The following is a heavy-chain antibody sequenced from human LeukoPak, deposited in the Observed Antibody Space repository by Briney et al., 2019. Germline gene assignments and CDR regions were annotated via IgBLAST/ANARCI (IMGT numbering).Heavy chain of an antibody. J-gene: IGHJ4*02. CDR3: ARGTAGYSSGWYYFDY. CDR2: INHSGST. V-gene: IGHV4-34*01. CDR1: GGSFSGYY. D-gene: IGHD6-19*01. Sequence: PSETLSLTCAVYGGSFSGYYWSWIRQPPGKGLEWIGEINHSGSTNYNPSLKSRVTISVDTSKNQFSLKLSSVTAAETAVYYCARGTAGYSSGWYYFDYWGQGTLVTVSS.